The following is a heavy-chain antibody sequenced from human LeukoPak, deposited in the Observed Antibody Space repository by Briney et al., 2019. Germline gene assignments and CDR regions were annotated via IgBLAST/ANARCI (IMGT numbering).Heavy chain of an antibody. Sequence: PGGSLRLSCTASGFTFGDYAMSWVRQAPGKGLEWVSSISSVSNSYIDYADSVKGRFTISRDNAKNSLYLQMNSLRAEDTAVYYCAKGRLVVTATDYWGQGTLVTVSS. CDR3: AKGRLVVTATDY. J-gene: IGHJ4*02. CDR2: ISSVSNSYI. CDR1: GFTFGDYA. V-gene: IGHV3-21*04. D-gene: IGHD2-15*01.